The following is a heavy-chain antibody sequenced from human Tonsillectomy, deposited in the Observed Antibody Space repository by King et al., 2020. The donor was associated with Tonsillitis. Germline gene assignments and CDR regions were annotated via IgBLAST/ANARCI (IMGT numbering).Heavy chain of an antibody. CDR3: AKELEFCSGGSCYSSWSGV. D-gene: IGHD2-15*01. CDR2: VMPLSGTT. V-gene: IGHV1-69*01. CDR1: GGTFSSYV. J-gene: IGHJ6*02. Sequence: QAQLVQSGAEVKKPGASVKVSCKASGGTFSSYVFTWVRQAPGQGLEWMGGVMPLSGTTKYAQRFQGRVTITADESTSTAYMELSSLRSDDTAVYFCAKELEFCSGGSCYSSWSGVWGQGTTVTVSS.